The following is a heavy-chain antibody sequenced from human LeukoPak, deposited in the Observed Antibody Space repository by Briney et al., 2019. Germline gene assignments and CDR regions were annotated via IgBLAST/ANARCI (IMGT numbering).Heavy chain of an antibody. Sequence: PGGSLRLSCAASGFTVSSNYMSWVRQAPGKGLEWVSVIYSGGSTYYADSVKGRFTTSRDNSKNTLYLQMNSLRAEDTAVYYCATNRALTMVRGPIGWVYDYWGQGTLVTVSS. CDR1: GFTVSSNY. J-gene: IGHJ4*02. D-gene: IGHD3-10*01. CDR2: IYSGGST. CDR3: ATNRALTMVRGPIGWVYDY. V-gene: IGHV3-66*01.